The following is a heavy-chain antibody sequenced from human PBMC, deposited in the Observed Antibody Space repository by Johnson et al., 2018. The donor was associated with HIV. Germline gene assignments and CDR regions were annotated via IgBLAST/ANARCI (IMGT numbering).Heavy chain of an antibody. V-gene: IGHV3-66*01. CDR1: GFTVSSNY. CDR2: IYSGGST. CDR3: TTGTMVQGETDM. J-gene: IGHJ3*02. D-gene: IGHD3-10*01. Sequence: VQLVESGGGVVQPGRSLRLSCAASGFTVSSNYMSWVRQAPGKGLEWVSVIYSGGSTYYADSVKGRFTISRDNSKNTLYLQMNSLRAEDTAVYYCTTGTMVQGETDMWGQGTMVTVSS.